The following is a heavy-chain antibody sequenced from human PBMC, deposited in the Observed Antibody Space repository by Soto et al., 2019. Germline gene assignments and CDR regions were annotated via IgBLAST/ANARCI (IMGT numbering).Heavy chain of an antibody. Sequence: GESLKISCQGSGYSFTNYWVGWVRQIPGRGLEWMGIIHPGDSDTRYNPFFQGQVTISADKSISTAYLQWSSLKASDTAMYYCARHNRYSSTWFEGWFDPWGQGTLVTVSS. CDR3: ARHNRYSSTWFEGWFDP. CDR1: GYSFTNYW. D-gene: IGHD6-13*01. V-gene: IGHV5-51*01. CDR2: IHPGDSDT. J-gene: IGHJ5*02.